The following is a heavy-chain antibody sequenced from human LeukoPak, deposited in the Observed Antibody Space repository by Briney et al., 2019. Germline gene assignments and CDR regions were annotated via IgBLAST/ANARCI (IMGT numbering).Heavy chain of an antibody. Sequence: SETLSLTCTVSGGSISSSSYYWGWIRQPPGKGLEWIGSIYYSGSTYYNPSLKSRVTISVDTSKNQFSLKLSSVTAADTAVYYCARREAVALFFDYWGQGTLVTASS. D-gene: IGHD6-19*01. CDR2: IYYSGST. V-gene: IGHV4-39*01. J-gene: IGHJ4*02. CDR3: ARREAVALFFDY. CDR1: GGSISSSSYY.